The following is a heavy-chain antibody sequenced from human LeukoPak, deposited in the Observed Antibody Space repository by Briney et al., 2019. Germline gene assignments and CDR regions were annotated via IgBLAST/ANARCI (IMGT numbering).Heavy chain of an antibody. CDR3: ARLKHAFGI. CDR1: GDSISSYY. J-gene: IGHJ3*02. Sequence: SETLSLTCTVSGDSISSYYWSWIRQPPGKGLEWIGYIYYSRSTNYNPSLKSRVTISVDTSKNQFSLKLSSVTAADTAVYYCARLKHAFGIWGQGTLVTVSS. V-gene: IGHV4-59*01. CDR2: IYYSRST.